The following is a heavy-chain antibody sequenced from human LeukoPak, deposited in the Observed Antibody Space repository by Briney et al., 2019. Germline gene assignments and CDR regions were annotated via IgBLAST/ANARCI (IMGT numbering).Heavy chain of an antibody. CDR1: GGSIRSGGYY. CDR2: IYYSGST. D-gene: IGHD3-10*01. CDR3: ARVKIANYYGSGSPVT. J-gene: IGHJ4*02. Sequence: SETLSLTCTVSGGSIRSGGYYWSWIRQHPGKGLEWIGYIYYSGSTYYNPSLKSRVTISVDTSKNQFSLKLSSVTAADTAVYYCARVKIANYYGSGSPVTWGQGTLVTVSS. V-gene: IGHV4-31*03.